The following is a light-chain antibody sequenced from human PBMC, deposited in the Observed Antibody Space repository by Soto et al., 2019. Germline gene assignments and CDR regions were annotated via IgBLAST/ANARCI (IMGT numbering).Light chain of an antibody. V-gene: IGLV2-11*01. CDR2: DVT. CDR1: SSNVGGFNY. CDR3: CSYAGSNTFA. J-gene: IGLJ1*01. Sequence: QSALTQPRSVSGSPGQSVTISCTGTSSNVGGFNYVSWYQQHPGKAPKLMIYDVTKRPSGVPDRFSGSKSGNTASLTISGLQAADEADYYCCSYAGSNTFAFGTGTKLTVL.